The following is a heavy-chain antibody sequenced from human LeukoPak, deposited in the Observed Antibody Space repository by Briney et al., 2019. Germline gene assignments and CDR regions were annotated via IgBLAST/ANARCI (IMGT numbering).Heavy chain of an antibody. CDR2: INHSGST. D-gene: IGHD2-15*01. J-gene: IGHJ4*02. V-gene: IGHV4-34*01. CDR3: AASEGYCSGGSCYYDDY. CDR1: GGSFSGYY. Sequence: PSETLPLTCAVYGGSFSGYYWSWIRQPPGKGLEWIGEINHSGSTNYNPSLKSRVTISVDTSKNQFSLKLSSVTAADTAVYYCAASEGYCSGGSCYYDDYWGQGTLVTVSS.